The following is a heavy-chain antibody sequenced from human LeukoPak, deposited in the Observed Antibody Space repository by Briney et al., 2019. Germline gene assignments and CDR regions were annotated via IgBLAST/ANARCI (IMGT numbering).Heavy chain of an antibody. D-gene: IGHD3-10*01. CDR2: ISSSGSTI. V-gene: IGHV3-48*03. J-gene: IGHJ4*02. Sequence: GGSLRLSCAASGFTFSSYEMSWIRQAPGKGLEWVSYISSSGSTIYYADSVKGRFTISRDNAKNSLYLQMNSLRAEDTAVYYCASGIYYGSGSYYNLEFDYWGRGTLVTVSS. CDR1: GFTFSSYE. CDR3: ASGIYYGSGSYYNLEFDY.